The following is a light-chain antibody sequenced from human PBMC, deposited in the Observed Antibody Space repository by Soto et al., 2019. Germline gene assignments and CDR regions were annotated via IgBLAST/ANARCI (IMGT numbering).Light chain of an antibody. CDR3: QQYNSYSWT. Sequence: DIQMTQSPSSLSASVGDRVTLTCRTSQGINDYLNWYQMKPGEAPKLLIYAASALQSGIPSRFSGSGSGTEFTLTISSLQPDEFATYYCQQYNSYSWTVGQGTKVDIK. V-gene: IGKV1-16*01. J-gene: IGKJ1*01. CDR2: AAS. CDR1: QGINDY.